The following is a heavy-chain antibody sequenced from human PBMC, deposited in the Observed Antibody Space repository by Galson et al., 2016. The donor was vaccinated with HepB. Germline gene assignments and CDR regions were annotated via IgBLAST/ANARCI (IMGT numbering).Heavy chain of an antibody. CDR1: GFTVSGNY. CDR2: IYNVGAT. Sequence: SLRLSCAASGFTVSGNYMIWVRQAPGKGLEWVSVIYNVGATFYADPVRSRFTITRDNSNNTVYLQMNSLRAEDTAVDYCARPTYAPGTLNWCDPWGQGTLVIVSS. J-gene: IGHJ5*02. CDR3: ARPTYAPGTLNWCDP. V-gene: IGHV3-53*01. D-gene: IGHD3-10*01.